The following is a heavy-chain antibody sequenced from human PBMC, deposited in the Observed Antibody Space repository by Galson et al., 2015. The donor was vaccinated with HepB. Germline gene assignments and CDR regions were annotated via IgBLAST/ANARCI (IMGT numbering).Heavy chain of an antibody. J-gene: IGHJ1*01. D-gene: IGHD3-10*01. CDR2: ISGSSSYI. Sequence: SLRLSCAASGFTFSSYSMNWVRQAPGKGLEWVSSISGSSSYIYYADSVKGRFTISRDNAKNSLYLQMNSLRAEDTAVYYCARDDADYYGSGSYYSAEYFQHWGQGTLVTVSS. V-gene: IGHV3-21*01. CDR3: ARDDADYYGSGSYYSAEYFQH. CDR1: GFTFSSYS.